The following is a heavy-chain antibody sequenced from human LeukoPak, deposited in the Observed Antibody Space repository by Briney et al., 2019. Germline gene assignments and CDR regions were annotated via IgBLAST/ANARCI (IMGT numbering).Heavy chain of an antibody. D-gene: IGHD3-9*01. CDR3: ARAGYYSFFDY. CDR2: INHSGST. CDR1: GGSFSGYY. J-gene: IGHJ4*02. Sequence: PSETLSLTCAVYGGSFSGYYWSWIRQPPGKGLEWIGEINHSGSTNYNPSLKSRVTISVDTSKNQFSLKLSSVTAADTAVYYCARAGYYSFFDYWGQGTLVTVSS. V-gene: IGHV4-34*01.